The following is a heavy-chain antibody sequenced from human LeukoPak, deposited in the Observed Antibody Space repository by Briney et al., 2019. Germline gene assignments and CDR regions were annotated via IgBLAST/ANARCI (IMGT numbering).Heavy chain of an antibody. CDR1: GFTFSSYW. CDR2: IKQDGSEK. Sequence: TGGSLRLSCAASGFTFSSYWMSWVRQAPGKGLEWVANIKQDGSEKYYVDSVKGRFTISRDNAKNSLYLQMNSLRAEDTAVYYCVRGAVAEQPLFYYGMDVWGQGTTVTVSS. D-gene: IGHD6-19*01. CDR3: VRGAVAEQPLFYYGMDV. V-gene: IGHV3-7*01. J-gene: IGHJ6*02.